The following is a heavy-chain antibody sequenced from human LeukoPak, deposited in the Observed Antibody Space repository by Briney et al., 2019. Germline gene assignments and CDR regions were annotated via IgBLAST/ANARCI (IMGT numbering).Heavy chain of an antibody. CDR1: RFTFSTYA. CDR2: ISSSGGST. J-gene: IGHJ5*02. Sequence: PGGSLRLSCAASRFTFSTYAMSWVRQAPGKGLEWVSSISSSGGSTYYADSVKGRFTISRDNSKNTLSLQMNSLRADDSAVYYCAKGGSNSSNLFDPSGQGTLVTVSS. CDR3: AKGGSNSSNLFDP. V-gene: IGHV3-23*01. D-gene: IGHD4-23*01.